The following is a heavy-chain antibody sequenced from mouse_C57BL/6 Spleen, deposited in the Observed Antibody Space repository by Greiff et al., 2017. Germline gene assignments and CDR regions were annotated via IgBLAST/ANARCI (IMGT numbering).Heavy chain of an antibody. CDR2: INPNNGGT. J-gene: IGHJ3*01. CDR3: ARGDYGNYEGFAY. D-gene: IGHD2-1*01. Sequence: VQLKESGPELVKPGASVKMSCKASGYTFTDYNMHWVKQSHGKSLEWIGYINPNNGGTSYNQKFKGKATLTVNKSSSTAYMELRSLTSEDSAVYYCARGDYGNYEGFAYWGQGTLVTVSA. V-gene: IGHV1-22*01. CDR1: GYTFTDYN.